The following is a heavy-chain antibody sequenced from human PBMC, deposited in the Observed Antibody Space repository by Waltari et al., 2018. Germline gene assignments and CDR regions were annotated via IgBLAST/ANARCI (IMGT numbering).Heavy chain of an antibody. D-gene: IGHD2-21*01. CDR3: ARDGPVVVIVPYYYGMDV. CDR2: IIPIFGTA. J-gene: IGHJ6*02. CDR1: GGTFSSYA. V-gene: IGHV1-69*13. Sequence: QVQLVQSGAEVKKPGSSVKVSCKASGGTFSSYAISWVRQAPGQGLEWMGGIIPIFGTANYAQKFQGRVTITADESTSTAYMELSSLRSEDTAVYYCARDGPVVVIVPYYYGMDVWGQGTTVTVSS.